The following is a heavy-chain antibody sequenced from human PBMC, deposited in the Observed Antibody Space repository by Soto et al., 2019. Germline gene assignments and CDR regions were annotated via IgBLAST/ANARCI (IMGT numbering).Heavy chain of an antibody. J-gene: IGHJ4*02. Sequence: QKFQGRVTITRDTSASTAYMELSSLRSEDTAVYYCAISGGATAMVRFLVYWGQGTLVTVSS. CDR3: AISGGATAMVRFLVY. D-gene: IGHD5-18*01. V-gene: IGHV1-3*01.